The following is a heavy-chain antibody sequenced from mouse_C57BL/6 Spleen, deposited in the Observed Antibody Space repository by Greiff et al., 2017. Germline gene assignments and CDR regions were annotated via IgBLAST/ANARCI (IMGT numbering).Heavy chain of an antibody. Sequence: DVQLVESGGGLVQPGGSLSLSCAASGFTFTDYYMSWVRQPPGKALEWLGFIRNKANGYTTEYSASVKGRFTISRDNSQSILYLQMNALRAEDSATYYCARYDYGSSLYAMDYWGQGTSVTVSS. D-gene: IGHD1-1*01. J-gene: IGHJ4*01. CDR2: IRNKANGYTT. V-gene: IGHV7-3*01. CDR1: GFTFTDYY. CDR3: ARYDYGSSLYAMDY.